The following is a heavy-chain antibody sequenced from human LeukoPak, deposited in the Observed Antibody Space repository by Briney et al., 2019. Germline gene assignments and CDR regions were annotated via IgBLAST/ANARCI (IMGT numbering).Heavy chain of an antibody. D-gene: IGHD2-21*01. CDR1: GFTFSSYG. Sequence: PGGSLRLSCAASGFTFSSYGMHWVRQAPGKGLEWVAVISYDGSNKYYADSVKGRFTISRDNSKNTLYLQMNSLRAEDTAAYYCAKGGQHPRGQGDDYWGQGTLVTVSS. V-gene: IGHV3-30*18. CDR2: ISYDGSNK. J-gene: IGHJ4*02. CDR3: AKGGQHPRGQGDDY.